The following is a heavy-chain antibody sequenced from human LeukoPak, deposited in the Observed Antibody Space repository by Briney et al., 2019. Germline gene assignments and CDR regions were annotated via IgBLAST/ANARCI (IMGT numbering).Heavy chain of an antibody. Sequence: GGSLRLSCAASGFTLSSHWMSWVRQAPGKGLEWVANINQDESEKYYVDSVKGRFTISRDNAKNSVYLQMNSLRAEDTAVYYCARDLRLGGATFYYMDVWGKGTTVTVSS. CDR3: ARDLRLGGATFYYMDV. D-gene: IGHD1-26*01. V-gene: IGHV3-7*01. J-gene: IGHJ6*03. CDR1: GFTLSSHW. CDR2: INQDESEK.